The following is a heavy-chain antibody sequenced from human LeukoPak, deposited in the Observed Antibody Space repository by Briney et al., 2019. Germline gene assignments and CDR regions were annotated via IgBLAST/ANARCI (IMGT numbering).Heavy chain of an antibody. CDR3: ASLAGAYYDILTGTNWFDP. CDR1: GFTFSDYY. D-gene: IGHD3-9*01. CDR2: ISSSGSTI. V-gene: IGHV3-11*04. Sequence: GGSLRLSCAASGFTFSDYYMSWIRQAPGKGLEWVSYISSSGSTIYYADSVKGRFTISRDNAKNSLYLQMNSLRAEDTAVCYCASLAGAYYDILTGTNWFDPWGQGTLVTVSS. J-gene: IGHJ5*02.